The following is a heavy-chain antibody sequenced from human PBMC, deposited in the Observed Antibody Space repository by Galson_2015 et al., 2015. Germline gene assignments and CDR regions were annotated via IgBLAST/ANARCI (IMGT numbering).Heavy chain of an antibody. CDR3: ARVGDTAMVTGDLVDY. CDR1: GFTFSSYW. J-gene: IGHJ4*02. CDR2: IKQDGSEK. V-gene: IGHV3-7*03. Sequence: SLRLSCAASGFTFSSYWMSWVRQAPGKGLEWVANIKQDGSEKYYVDSVKGRFTISRDNAKSSLYLQMNSLRAEDTAVYYCARVGDTAMVTGDLVDYWGQGTL. D-gene: IGHD5-18*01.